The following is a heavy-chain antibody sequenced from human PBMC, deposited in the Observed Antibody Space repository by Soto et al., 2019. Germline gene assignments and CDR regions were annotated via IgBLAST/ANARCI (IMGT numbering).Heavy chain of an antibody. Sequence: QVQLQESGPGLVKPSETLSLTCTVSGGSISSYYWSWIRQPPGKGLEWIGYISYSGSTNYNPFLKSRVTLTVDTSKNQFSMKLSSVTAADTAVYYCARRSGGTLDYWGQGTLVTVSS. V-gene: IGHV4-59*08. CDR3: ARRSGGTLDY. CDR1: GGSISSYY. D-gene: IGHD2-15*01. J-gene: IGHJ4*02. CDR2: ISYSGST.